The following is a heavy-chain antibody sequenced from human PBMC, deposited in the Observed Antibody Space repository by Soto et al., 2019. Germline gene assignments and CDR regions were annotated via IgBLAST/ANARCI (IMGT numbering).Heavy chain of an antibody. Sequence: QVQLQESGPGLVKPSETLSLTCTVSGGSISSYYWSWIRQPPGKGLEWIGYIYYSGSTNYNPSLKSRVTISVDTSKNQFSLKLSSVTAADTAVYYCARDSTSDYYYYYGMDVWGQGTTVTVSS. V-gene: IGHV4-59*01. CDR3: ARDSTSDYYYYYGMDV. J-gene: IGHJ6*02. CDR1: GGSISSYY. CDR2: IYYSGST.